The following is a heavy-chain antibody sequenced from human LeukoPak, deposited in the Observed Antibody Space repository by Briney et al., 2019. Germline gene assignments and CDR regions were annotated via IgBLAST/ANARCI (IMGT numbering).Heavy chain of an antibody. CDR1: GFTFRNYY. CDR2: INEVATEK. D-gene: IGHD1-26*01. V-gene: IGHV3-7*01. J-gene: IGHJ4*02. Sequence: PGGSLRLACVASGFTFRNYYMNWVRQAPGRGPEWVGRINEVATEKNYVDSVKGRFIIPRDNAKNSVYLQMNALRAEDTAVYYCASGGREPVWGQGTLVIVSS. CDR3: ASGGREPV.